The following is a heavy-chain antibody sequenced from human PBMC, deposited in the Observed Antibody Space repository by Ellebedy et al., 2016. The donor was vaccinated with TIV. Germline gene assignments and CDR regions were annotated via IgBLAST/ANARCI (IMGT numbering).Heavy chain of an antibody. CDR1: GFAFIAHW. CDR2: ISPDGSGA. CDR3: VKEKWYRFDY. Sequence: PGGSLRLSCAASGFAFIAHWMTWVRQAPGKGLEWVAKISPDGSGAFYVDPVHGRFTLSRDNAKSSRYLQMNSLRADDTAVYYCVKEKWYRFDYWGQGTLVTVSP. V-gene: IGHV3-7*04. D-gene: IGHD2-15*01. J-gene: IGHJ4*02.